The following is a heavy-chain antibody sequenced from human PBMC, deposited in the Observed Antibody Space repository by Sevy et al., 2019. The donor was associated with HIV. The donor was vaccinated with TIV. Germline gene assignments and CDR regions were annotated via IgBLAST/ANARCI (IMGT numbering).Heavy chain of an antibody. CDR1: GFSFSNYA. CDR2: ISTDGNIK. D-gene: IGHD3-22*01. J-gene: IGHJ4*02. V-gene: IGHV3-30*04. Sequence: GGSLRLSCTASGFSFSNYAMYWVRQAPGEGLEWVAVISTDGNIKHYADSVKGRFTISRDNFKNTLYLQMNSLRAEDSAVYYCASHYYDSTGYYYPLDYWGLGTLVTVSS. CDR3: ASHYYDSTGYYYPLDY.